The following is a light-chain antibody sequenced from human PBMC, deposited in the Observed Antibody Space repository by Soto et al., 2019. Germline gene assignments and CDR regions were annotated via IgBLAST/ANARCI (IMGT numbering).Light chain of an antibody. CDR1: SSDVGGYNY. CDR2: EVN. J-gene: IGLJ1*01. V-gene: IGLV2-8*01. Sequence: QSALTQPPSASGSPGQSVAISCTGTSSDVGGYNYVSWYQQHPGKAPKLMIYEVNKRPSGVPDRFSGSKSGNTASLTVSGLQAEDEADYXCSSYAGSSNVFGTGTKVTVL. CDR3: SSYAGSSNV.